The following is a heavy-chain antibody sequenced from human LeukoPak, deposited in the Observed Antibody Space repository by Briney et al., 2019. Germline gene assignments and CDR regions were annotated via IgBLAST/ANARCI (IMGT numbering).Heavy chain of an antibody. D-gene: IGHD6-19*01. CDR1: GFTFSNCW. CDR2: IKQDGSAK. V-gene: IGHV3-7*04. CDR3: ARTIREQWLTIDY. Sequence: PGGSLRLSCAASGFTFSNCWMNWVRQAPGKGLEWVANIKQDGSAKYYVDSVKGRFTISRDNAKNSLYLQMNSLGAEDTAVYYCARTIREQWLTIDYWGQGTLVTFSS. J-gene: IGHJ4*02.